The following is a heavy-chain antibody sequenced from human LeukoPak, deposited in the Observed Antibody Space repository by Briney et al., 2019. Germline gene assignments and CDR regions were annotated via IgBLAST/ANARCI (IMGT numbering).Heavy chain of an antibody. Sequence: GGSPRLSCAASGFTFRSYEMNWVRQAPGKGLEWVSFISNSGDSIYYADSVKGRFTISRDNAKNSLFLQMNSLRAEDTAVYNCARSEARFMLSWGQGTLVTVSS. CDR2: ISNSGDSI. V-gene: IGHV3-48*03. CDR1: GFTFRSYE. D-gene: IGHD3-16*02. J-gene: IGHJ4*02. CDR3: ARSEARFMLS.